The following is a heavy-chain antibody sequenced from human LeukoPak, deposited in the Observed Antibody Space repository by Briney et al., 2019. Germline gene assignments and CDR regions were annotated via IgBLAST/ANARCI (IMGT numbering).Heavy chain of an antibody. CDR3: ERGGPLIAAAGTYYFDY. CDR2: TYYRSKWYN. CDR1: GDSVSSNSAA. Sequence: SQTLSLTCAISGDSVSSNSAAWNWIRKSPSRGLEWLGRTYYRSKWYNDYAVSVKSRITINPDTSKNQFSLQLNSVTPEDTAVYYCERGGPLIAAAGTYYFDYWGQGTLVTVSS. D-gene: IGHD6-13*01. J-gene: IGHJ4*02. V-gene: IGHV6-1*01.